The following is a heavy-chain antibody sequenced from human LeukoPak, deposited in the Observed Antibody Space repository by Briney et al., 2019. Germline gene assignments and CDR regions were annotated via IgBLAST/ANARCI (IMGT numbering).Heavy chain of an antibody. CDR1: GYTFTGYY. V-gene: IGHV1-69*04. D-gene: IGHD3-22*01. CDR2: IIPILGIA. Sequence: SVKVSCKASGYTFTGYYMHWVRQAPGQGLEWMGRIIPILGIANYAQKFQGRVTITADKSTSTAYMELSSLRSEDTAVYYCAREVYYDSSGYYSTAEGRFDPWGQGTLVTVSS. J-gene: IGHJ5*02. CDR3: AREVYYDSSGYYSTAEGRFDP.